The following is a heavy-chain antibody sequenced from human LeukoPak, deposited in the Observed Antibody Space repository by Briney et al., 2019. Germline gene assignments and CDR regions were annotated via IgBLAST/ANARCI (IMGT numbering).Heavy chain of an antibody. CDR1: GYTFTGYY. J-gene: IGHJ3*02. Sequence: GASVKVSCKGSGYTFTGYYMHWVRQAPGQGLEWMGWINPNSGGTNYAQKFQGRVTMTRDTSISTAYMELSRLRSDDTAVYYCARAGDRFIAVAGVGFPGDTCDIWGQGTMVTVSS. CDR2: INPNSGGT. V-gene: IGHV1-2*02. CDR3: ARAGDRFIAVAGVGFPGDTCDI. D-gene: IGHD6-13*01.